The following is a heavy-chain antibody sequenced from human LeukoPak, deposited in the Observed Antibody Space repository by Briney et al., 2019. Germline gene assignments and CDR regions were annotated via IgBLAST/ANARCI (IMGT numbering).Heavy chain of an antibody. Sequence: PSETLSLTCTVSGGSISSYYWSWIRQPPGKGLEWIGYIYYSGSTNYNPSLKSRVTISVDTSKNQFSLKLSSVTAADTAVYYCARDRTYGSGSYFDYWGQGTLVTVSS. CDR2: IYYSGST. CDR1: GGSISSYY. D-gene: IGHD3-10*01. CDR3: ARDRTYGSGSYFDY. J-gene: IGHJ4*02. V-gene: IGHV4-59*01.